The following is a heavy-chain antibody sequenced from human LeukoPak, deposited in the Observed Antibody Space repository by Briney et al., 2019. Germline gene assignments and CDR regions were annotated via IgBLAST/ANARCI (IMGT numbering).Heavy chain of an antibody. CDR3: ARLDILTGNYYYFNF. V-gene: IGHV3-23*01. CDR1: GFTFSSYA. D-gene: IGHD3-9*01. J-gene: IGHJ4*02. CDR2: ISGSGGST. Sequence: PGGSLRLSCAASGFTFSSYAMSWVRQAPGKGLEWVSSISGSGGSTYYADSVKGRFTIPRDNSKDTLYLQMNGLRAEDTAVYYCARLDILTGNYYYFNFWGEGTLVTVSS.